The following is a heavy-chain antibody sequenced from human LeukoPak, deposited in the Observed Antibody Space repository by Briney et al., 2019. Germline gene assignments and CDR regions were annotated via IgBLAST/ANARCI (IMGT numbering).Heavy chain of an antibody. CDR3: ARTTMVRGTYYMDV. Sequence: SETLSLTCTVSGDSISSSNSYWGWIRQPPGKGLEWIGYIYYSGYTNYNPSLKSRVTISVDTSKNQFSLKLSSVTAADTAVYYCARTTMVRGTYYMDVWGKGTTVTISS. CDR2: IYYSGYT. CDR1: GDSISSSNSY. V-gene: IGHV4-61*05. D-gene: IGHD3-10*01. J-gene: IGHJ6*03.